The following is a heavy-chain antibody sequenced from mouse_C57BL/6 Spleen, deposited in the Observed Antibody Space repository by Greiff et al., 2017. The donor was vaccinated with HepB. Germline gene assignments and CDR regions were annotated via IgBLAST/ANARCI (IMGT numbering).Heavy chain of an antibody. D-gene: IGHD1-1*01. CDR2: IYPGDGDT. V-gene: IGHV1-82*01. Sequence: VQLQQSGPELVKPGASVKISCKASGYAFSSSWMNWVKQRPGKGLEWIGRIYPGDGDTNYNGKFKGKATLTADKSSSTAYMQLSSLTSEDSAVYFCARLGDYYGSSYNVDYWGQGTTLTVSS. CDR1: GYAFSSSW. CDR3: ARLGDYYGSSYNVDY. J-gene: IGHJ2*01.